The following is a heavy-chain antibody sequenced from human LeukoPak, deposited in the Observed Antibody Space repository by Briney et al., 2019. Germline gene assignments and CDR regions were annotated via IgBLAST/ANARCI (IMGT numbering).Heavy chain of an antibody. V-gene: IGHV3-23*01. J-gene: IGHJ4*02. D-gene: IGHD3-3*01. CDR2: ISGSGGST. CDR3: ANPGVQAVDY. Sequence: GGSLRLSCAASGFTFSSYAMSWVRQAPGKRLEWVSAISGSGGSTYYADSVKGRFTISRDNSKNTLYLQMNSLRAEDTAVYYCANPGVQAVDYWGQGTLVTVSS. CDR1: GFTFSSYA.